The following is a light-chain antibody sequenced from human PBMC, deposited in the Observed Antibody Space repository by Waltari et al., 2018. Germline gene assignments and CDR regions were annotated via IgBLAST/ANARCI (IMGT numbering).Light chain of an antibody. CDR2: YDT. V-gene: IGLV3-21*04. CDR1: AIGERS. J-gene: IGLJ2*01. Sequence: SYMLTQPPSVSVAPGQTARIPCGVDAIGERSVHWCQQRPGQAPVSVIYYDTDRPSGIPDRFSGSHSGDTATLIISRVEAGDEADYYCQVWDSSRHHVIFGGGTRLTVL. CDR3: QVWDSSRHHVI.